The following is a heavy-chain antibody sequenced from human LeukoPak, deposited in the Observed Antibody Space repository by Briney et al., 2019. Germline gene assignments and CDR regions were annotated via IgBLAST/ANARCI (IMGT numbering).Heavy chain of an antibody. Sequence: QSGPTLVRPTQTLTLTCTVSGFSLSTTGVGMAWIRQPPGKALEWLALIYWDDDNRYSPSLRSRLTITKDTSKNQVVLTMTSMDPVDTATYFCAQSLSSSRNALDYWGQGTLVTVSS. CDR3: AQSLSSSRNALDY. CDR1: GFSLSTTGVG. D-gene: IGHD6-13*01. V-gene: IGHV2-5*02. J-gene: IGHJ4*02. CDR2: IYWDDDN.